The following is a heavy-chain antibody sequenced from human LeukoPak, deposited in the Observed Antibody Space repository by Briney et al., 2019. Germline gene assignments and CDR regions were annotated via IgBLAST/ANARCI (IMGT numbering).Heavy chain of an antibody. D-gene: IGHD1-26*01. CDR2: IIPIFGTA. V-gene: IGHV1-69*06. CDR1: GGTFSSYA. CDR3: ARSDGDSGPWDWFDP. J-gene: IGHJ5*02. Sequence: SVKVSCKASGGTFSSYAISWVRQAPGQGLEWMGGIIPIFGTANYAQKFQGRVTITADKSTSTAYMELSSLRSEDTAVYYCARSDGDSGPWDWFDPWGQGTLVTVSS.